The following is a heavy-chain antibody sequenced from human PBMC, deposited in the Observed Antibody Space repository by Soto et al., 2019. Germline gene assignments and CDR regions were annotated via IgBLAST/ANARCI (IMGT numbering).Heavy chain of an antibody. D-gene: IGHD2-21*02. J-gene: IGHJ4*02. Sequence: PGGSLRLSCAASGFTFSSYAMDWVRQAPGKGLEWVSGIIGSGGGTYYADSVKGRFTISRDNSKNTLYLQMNSLRAEDTAVYYCAKDRGVVTAIPDYFDYWGQGTLVTVSS. V-gene: IGHV3-23*01. CDR3: AKDRGVVTAIPDYFDY. CDR2: IIGSGGGT. CDR1: GFTFSSYA.